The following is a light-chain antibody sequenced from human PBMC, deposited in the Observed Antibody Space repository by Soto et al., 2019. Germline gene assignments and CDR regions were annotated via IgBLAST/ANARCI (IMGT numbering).Light chain of an antibody. CDR1: QGISNY. V-gene: IGKV1-27*01. CDR3: QKYNSAPWT. Sequence: DIPMTQSPSSLSASVGDRVTITCRASQGISNYLAWYQQKPGKVPKLLIFAASTLQSGVPSRFSGSGSGTDFTLTIGSLQPEDVATYYCQKYNSAPWTFGQGTKVEIK. CDR2: AAS. J-gene: IGKJ1*01.